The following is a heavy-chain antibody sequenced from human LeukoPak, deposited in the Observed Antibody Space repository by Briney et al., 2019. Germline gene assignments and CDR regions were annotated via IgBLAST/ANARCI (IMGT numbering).Heavy chain of an antibody. V-gene: IGHV4-31*03. CDR2: IYYSGST. D-gene: IGHD3-22*01. CDR3: AREGYYYDSSGYYLLDY. CDR1: GASISSGGYY. J-gene: IGHJ4*02. Sequence: PSETLSLTCTVSGASISSGGYYWSWIRQYPGKGLEWIGYIYYSGSTYYNPSLKSRVTISVDTSKNQFSLKLSSVTAADTAVYYCAREGYYYDSSGYYLLDYWGQGTLVTVSS.